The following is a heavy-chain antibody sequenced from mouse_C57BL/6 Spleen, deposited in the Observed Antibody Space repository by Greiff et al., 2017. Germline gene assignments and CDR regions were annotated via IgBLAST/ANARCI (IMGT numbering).Heavy chain of an antibody. J-gene: IGHJ4*01. Sequence: QVQLQQPGAELVKPGASVKMSCKASGYTFTSYWITWVKQRPGQGLEWIGDIYPGSGSTNYNEKFKSKATLTVDTSSSTAYMQLSSLTSEDSAVYYCARRGYDGYYVGYYARDYWGQGTSVTVSS. CDR3: ARRGYDGYYVGYYARDY. CDR2: IYPGSGST. CDR1: GYTFTSYW. D-gene: IGHD2-3*01. V-gene: IGHV1-55*01.